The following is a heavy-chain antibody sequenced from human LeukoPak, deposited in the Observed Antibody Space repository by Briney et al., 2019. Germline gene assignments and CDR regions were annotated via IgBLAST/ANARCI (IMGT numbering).Heavy chain of an antibody. V-gene: IGHV3-30*03. CDR2: IANDGKTT. CDR3: ARSSGFGLIDY. D-gene: IGHD6-19*01. J-gene: IGHJ4*02. Sequence: GGSLRLSCAASGFTFSSFGMHWVRQAPGKGLEWVAVIANDGKTTYYADSVKGRFTISRDNSKNTLYLQMNSLRAEDTAVYYCARSSGFGLIDYWGQGTLVTVSS. CDR1: GFTFSSFG.